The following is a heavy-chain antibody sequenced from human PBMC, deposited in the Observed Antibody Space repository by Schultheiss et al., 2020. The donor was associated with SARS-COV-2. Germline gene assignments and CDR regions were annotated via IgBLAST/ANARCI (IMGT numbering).Heavy chain of an antibody. J-gene: IGHJ6*02. Sequence: GESLKISCAASGFTFSSYAMHWVRQAPGKGLEWVAVISYDGSNKYYADSVKGRFTISRDNSKNTLYLQMNSLRAEDTAVYYCARDRNHGGMDVWGQGTTVTVSS. CDR3: ARDRNHGGMDV. CDR2: ISYDGSNK. V-gene: IGHV3-30*07. D-gene: IGHD1-14*01. CDR1: GFTFSSYA.